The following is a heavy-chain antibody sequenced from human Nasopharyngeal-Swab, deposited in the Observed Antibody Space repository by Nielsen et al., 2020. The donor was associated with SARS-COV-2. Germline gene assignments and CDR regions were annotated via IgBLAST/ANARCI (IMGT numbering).Heavy chain of an antibody. CDR2: IYSGGST. D-gene: IGHD6-13*01. Sequence: GESLKISCAASGFTVSSNYMSWVRPAPGKGLEWVSVIYSGGSTYYADSVKGRFTISRDNSKNTLYLQMNSLRAEDTAVYYCARDRGRIAAAGTLRYYYGMDVWGQGTTVTVSS. J-gene: IGHJ6*02. CDR1: GFTVSSNY. CDR3: ARDRGRIAAAGTLRYYYGMDV. V-gene: IGHV3-66*01.